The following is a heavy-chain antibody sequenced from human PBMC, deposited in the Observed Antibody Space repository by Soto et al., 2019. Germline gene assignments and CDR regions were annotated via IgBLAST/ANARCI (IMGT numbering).Heavy chain of an antibody. CDR2: IYYSGST. CDR1: GGSISSGDYY. CDR3: ARERQQLVPEGYYYYYGMDV. D-gene: IGHD6-13*01. J-gene: IGHJ6*02. V-gene: IGHV4-30-4*01. Sequence: QVQLQESGPGLVKPSQTLSLTCTVSGGSISSGDYYWSWIRQPPGKGLEWIGYIYYSGSTYYNPSLKSRVTISVDTSKNQFSLKLSSVTAADTAVYYCARERQQLVPEGYYYYYGMDVWGQGTTVTVSS.